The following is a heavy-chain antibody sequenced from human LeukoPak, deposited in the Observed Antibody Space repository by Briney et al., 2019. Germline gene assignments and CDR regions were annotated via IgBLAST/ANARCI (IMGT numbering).Heavy chain of an antibody. CDR1: GYTFTDYY. Sequence: ASVNVSCKASGYTFTDYYMHWVRQAPGQGLEWMGWINPNSGGTNYAQKFQGRVIMTRDTSISTAYMELSRLRSDDTAVYYCARTRDTYKYYYFYYMDVWGKGTTVTVSS. D-gene: IGHD5-24*01. J-gene: IGHJ6*03. V-gene: IGHV1-2*02. CDR2: INPNSGGT. CDR3: ARTRDTYKYYYFYYMDV.